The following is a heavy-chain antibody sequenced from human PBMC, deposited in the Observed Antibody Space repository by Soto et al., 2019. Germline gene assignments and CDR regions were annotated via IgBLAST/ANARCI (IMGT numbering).Heavy chain of an antibody. CDR1: GYTFTTYD. V-gene: IGHV1-18*01. D-gene: IGHD6-6*01. CDR2: ISGHNGNT. CDR3: ARSGGSSSPLDY. J-gene: IGHJ4*02. Sequence: QVQLVQSGAEVKKPGASVKVSCKASGYTFTTYDINWVRQAPGQGLEWMGWISGHNGNTNYAQKLQGRVTMTTDASTSTAYMDLSSLRSDDTAVYFCARSGGSSSPLDYWGQGTLVTVSS.